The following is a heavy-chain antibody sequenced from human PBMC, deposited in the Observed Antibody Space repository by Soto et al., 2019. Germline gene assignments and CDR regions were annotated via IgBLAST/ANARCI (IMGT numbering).Heavy chain of an antibody. J-gene: IGHJ4*02. Sequence: QVQLVESGGGLVRPGGSLRLSCAASGFTFSDYYMSWIRQVPGKGLEWVAYISGTSDSIPYADSVKGRFTISRDNAKNSLFLLMTSLRAEDTAVYYCARPGPHYADFIDYWGQGTLVTVSS. CDR3: ARPGPHYADFIDY. D-gene: IGHD4-17*01. V-gene: IGHV3-11*05. CDR2: ISGTSDSI. CDR1: GFTFSDYY.